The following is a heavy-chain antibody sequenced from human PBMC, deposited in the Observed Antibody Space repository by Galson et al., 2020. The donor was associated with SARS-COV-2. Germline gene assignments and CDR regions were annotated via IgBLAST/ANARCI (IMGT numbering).Heavy chain of an antibody. CDR3: ARQGVNMIVLVTVPGWYFDL. CDR2: VYPSGTT. J-gene: IGHJ2*01. CDR1: GYSVSTNNY. Sequence: SDTLSLTCTVSGYSVSTNNYWGWVRQPPGRGLEWIGSVYPSGTTYYNPSLKSRVTISVDTSKNQFSLRLDSVTAADTALYYCARQGVNMIVLVTVPGWYFDLWGRGTLVTVSS. D-gene: IGHD3-22*01. V-gene: IGHV4-38-2*02.